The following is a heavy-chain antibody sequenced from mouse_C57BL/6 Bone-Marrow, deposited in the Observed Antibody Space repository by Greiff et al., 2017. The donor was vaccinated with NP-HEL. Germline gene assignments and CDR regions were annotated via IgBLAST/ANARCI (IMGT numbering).Heavy chain of an antibody. CDR1: GYTFTSYW. V-gene: IGHV1-55*01. CDR2: IYPGSGST. CDR3: ARKWAYGYPWFAY. D-gene: IGHD2-2*01. Sequence: VQLQQPGAELVQPGASVKMSCKASGYTFTSYWITWVQQRPVQGLEWIGDIYPGSGSTNYNEKFKSKATLTVDTSSSTAYMQLSSLTSEDTAVYYCARKWAYGYPWFAYWGQGTLVTVSA. J-gene: IGHJ3*01.